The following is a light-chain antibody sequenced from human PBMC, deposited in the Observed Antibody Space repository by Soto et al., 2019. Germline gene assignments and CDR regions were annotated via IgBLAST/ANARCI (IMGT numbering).Light chain of an antibody. J-gene: IGLJ3*02. V-gene: IGLV2-23*01. Sequence: QSALTQPASVSGSPGQSITFSCTGTSSDVGTYNLVSWYQQRPGKAPKLMIFESTKRPSGVSNRFSGSKSGNTASLTISGLQAEDEADYYFCSYTGTSSWVFGGGTKLTVL. CDR1: SSDVGTYNL. CDR3: CSYTGTSSWV. CDR2: EST.